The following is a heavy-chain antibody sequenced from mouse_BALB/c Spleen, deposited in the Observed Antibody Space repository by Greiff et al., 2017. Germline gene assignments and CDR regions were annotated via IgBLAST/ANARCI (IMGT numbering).Heavy chain of an antibody. CDR2: INPYNDGT. V-gene: IGHV1-14*01. J-gene: IGHJ4*01. CDR1: GYTFTSYV. D-gene: IGHD2-14*01. Sequence: VQLQQSGPELVKPGASVKMSCKASGYTFTSYVMHWVKQKPGQGLEWIGYINPYNDGTKYNEKFKGKATLTSDKSSSTAYMELSSLTSEDSAVYYCSRENYYRYEDYAMDYWGQGTSVTVSA. CDR3: SRENYYRYEDYAMDY.